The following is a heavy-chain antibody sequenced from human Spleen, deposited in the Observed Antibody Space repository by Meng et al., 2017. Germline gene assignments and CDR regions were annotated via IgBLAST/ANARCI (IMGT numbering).Heavy chain of an antibody. CDR1: GFTFSDSA. D-gene: IGHD3-3*01. CDR2: IRDKANTYAT. CDR3: ATLDGVARSNY. J-gene: IGHJ4*02. Sequence: GESLKISCAASGFTFSDSALHWVRQASGKGLEWRGRIRDKANTYATAYTASVQGRFTISRDDSKNTAFLQMNSLKPEDTAVYYCATLDGVARSNYWGQGILVTVSS. V-gene: IGHV3-73*01.